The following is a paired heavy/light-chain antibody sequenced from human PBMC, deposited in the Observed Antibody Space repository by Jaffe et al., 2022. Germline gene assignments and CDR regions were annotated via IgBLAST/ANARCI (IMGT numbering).Light chain of an antibody. J-gene: IGLJ1*01. CDR2: AVT. Sequence: QSALTQPASVSGSPGQSITISCTGTSNDVGNKDLVSWYQQHPGKAPKLLIYAVTRRPSGVSFRFSGSKSGNTASLTISGLQTEDEAHYYCCSFATSYTYVFGSGTKITVL. CDR3: CSFATSYTYV. V-gene: IGLV2-23*02. CDR1: SNDVGNKDL.
Heavy chain of an antibody. V-gene: IGHV1-2*06. D-gene: IGHD6-19*01. CDR1: GYSFTDYH. J-gene: IGHJ4*02. Sequence: QVQLAQSGAEVKKPGASVKVSCKASGYSFTDYHLHWVRQAPGQGLEWVGRINPDSGGANLAQRFQDRVTMTRNTSIDTAYLDLSSLKSDDTAVYYCVLFYVATWLEEQWGQGTLVTVSS. CDR2: INPDSGGA. CDR3: VLFYVATWLEEQ.